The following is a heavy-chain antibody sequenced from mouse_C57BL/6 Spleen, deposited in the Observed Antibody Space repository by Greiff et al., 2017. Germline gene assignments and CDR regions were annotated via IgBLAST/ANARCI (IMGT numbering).Heavy chain of an antibody. CDR1: GYSITSGYY. J-gene: IGHJ4*01. Sequence: EVQLQESGPGLVKPSQSLSLTCSVTGYSITSGYYWNWIRQFQGNKLEWMGYISYAGSNNYNPSPKNRISITRDTSKNQFFLKLNSVTTEDTATYYCAREGASYYAMDYWGQGTSVTVSS. CDR3: AREGASYYAMDY. V-gene: IGHV3-6*01. CDR2: ISYAGSN.